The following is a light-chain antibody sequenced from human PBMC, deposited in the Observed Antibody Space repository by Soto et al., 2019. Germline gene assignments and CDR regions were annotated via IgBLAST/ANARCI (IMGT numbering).Light chain of an antibody. CDR3: AAWDDSLNGRYV. CDR1: RSNIGSNS. V-gene: IGLV1-44*01. J-gene: IGLJ1*01. CDR2: SNN. Sequence: QSALTQPPSASGTPGQRVTISCSGDRSNIGSNSVIWYQQLPGTAPKLLIYSNNQRPSGVPDRFSGSKSGTSASLAISGLQSEDEADYYCAAWDDSLNGRYVFGTGTKVTVL.